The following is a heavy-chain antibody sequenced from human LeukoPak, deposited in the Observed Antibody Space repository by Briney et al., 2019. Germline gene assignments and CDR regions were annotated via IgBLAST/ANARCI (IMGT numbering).Heavy chain of an antibody. J-gene: IGHJ5*02. CDR3: ARDLLEGSGWPNWFDP. V-gene: IGHV4-31*03. Sequence: SETLSLTCTVSGGSISSGGYYWSWIRQHPGKGLEWIGYIYYSGSTYYNPSLKSRVTISVDTSKNQFSLKLSSVTAADTAVYYCARDLLEGSGWPNWFDPWGQGTLVTVSS. CDR1: GGSISSGGYY. D-gene: IGHD6-19*01. CDR2: IYYSGST.